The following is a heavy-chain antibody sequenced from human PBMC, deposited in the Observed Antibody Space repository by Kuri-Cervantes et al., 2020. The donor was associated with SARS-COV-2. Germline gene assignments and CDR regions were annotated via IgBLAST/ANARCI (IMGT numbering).Heavy chain of an antibody. Sequence: SETLSLTCAVSGYSISSGYYWGWIRQPPGKGLEWIGSIYHSGSTYYNPSLKSRVTISVDTSKNQFSLKLSSVTAADTAVYYCARHMAGTSDYWGQGTLVTVSS. D-gene: IGHD2-21*01. CDR3: ARHMAGTSDY. CDR1: GYSISSGYY. CDR2: IYHSGST. V-gene: IGHV4-38-2*01. J-gene: IGHJ4*02.